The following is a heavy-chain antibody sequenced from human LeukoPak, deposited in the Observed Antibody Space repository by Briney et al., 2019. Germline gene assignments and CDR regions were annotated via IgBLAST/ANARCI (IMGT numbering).Heavy chain of an antibody. J-gene: IGHJ4*02. CDR1: GFSFNSYT. CDR2: ISGNGGST. CDR3: ARGVGYSTGWYYFDY. V-gene: IGHV3-64*02. D-gene: IGHD6-19*01. Sequence: GGSLRLSCAASGFSFNSYTIHWLRQAPEKGLEYVSAISGNGGSTYYADSVKGRFTISRDNSKNTLYLQMGSLRAEDMGVYYCARGVGYSTGWYYFDYWGQGTLVTVS.